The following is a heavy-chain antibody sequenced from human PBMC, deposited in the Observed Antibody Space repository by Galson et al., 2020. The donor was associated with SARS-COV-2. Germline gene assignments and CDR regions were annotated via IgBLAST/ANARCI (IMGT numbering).Heavy chain of an antibody. V-gene: IGHV3-33*01. CDR1: GFTFSSYG. CDR2: IWYDGSNH. CDR3: ARDYDFWSGYYGWFDP. J-gene: IGHJ5*02. Sequence: GGSLRLSCAASGFTFSSYGMHWVRQAPGKGLEWLAVIWYDGSNHYYADSVKGRFTISRDNSKNTLYLQMNSLRAEDTAVYYCARDYDFWSGYYGWFDPWGQGTLVTVSS. D-gene: IGHD3-3*01.